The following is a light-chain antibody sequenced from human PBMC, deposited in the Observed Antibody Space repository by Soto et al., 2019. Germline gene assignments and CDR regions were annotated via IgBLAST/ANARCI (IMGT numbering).Light chain of an antibody. CDR3: SSYAGSNTPYV. Sequence: QSVLTQPPSASGSPGQSVTISCTGTSSDVGGYNYVSWYQQHPGKAPKLLIYEVIKRPSGVPDRFSASRSGNTASLTVSGPQAEDEADYYCSSYAGSNTPYVFGTGTKVTVL. CDR1: SSDVGGYNY. V-gene: IGLV2-8*01. J-gene: IGLJ1*01. CDR2: EVI.